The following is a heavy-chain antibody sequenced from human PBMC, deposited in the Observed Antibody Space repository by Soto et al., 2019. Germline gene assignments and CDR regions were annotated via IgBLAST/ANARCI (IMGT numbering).Heavy chain of an antibody. V-gene: IGHV3-21*01. CDR1: GFTFSSYS. CDR3: ASTNSRSYYMDV. CDR2: ISSSSSYI. D-gene: IGHD6-13*01. Sequence: EVQLVESGGGLVKPGGSLRLSCAASGFTFSSYSMNWVRQAPGKGLEWVSSISSSSSYIYYADSVKGRFTISRDNAKNSLYLQMNSLRAEDKAVYYCASTNSRSYYMDVWGKGTTVTVSS. J-gene: IGHJ6*03.